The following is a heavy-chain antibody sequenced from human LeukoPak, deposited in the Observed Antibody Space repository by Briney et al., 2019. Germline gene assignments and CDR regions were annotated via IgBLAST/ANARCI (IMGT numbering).Heavy chain of an antibody. V-gene: IGHV3-53*01. D-gene: IGHD3-10*01. Sequence: GGSLRLSCAASGFTVSSNYMSWVRQAPGKGLEWVSVIYSGGSTYYADSVKGRFTISRDNSKNTLYLQMNSLRAEDTAVYYCASGSGSYRTPYYYMDVWGKGSTVTVSS. CDR3: ASGSGSYRTPYYYMDV. CDR1: GFTVSSNY. CDR2: IYSGGST. J-gene: IGHJ6*03.